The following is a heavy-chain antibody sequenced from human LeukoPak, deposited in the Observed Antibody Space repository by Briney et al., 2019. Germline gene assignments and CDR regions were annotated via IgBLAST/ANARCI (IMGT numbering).Heavy chain of an antibody. V-gene: IGHV4-39*01. Sequence: SETLSLTCTVSGGSISSSSYYWGWIRQPPGKGLEWIGSIYHSGSTYYNPSLKSRVTISVDTSKNQFSLKLSSVTAADTAVYYCARPKTEGQLSGDYAFDIWGQGTMVTVSS. CDR3: ARPKTEGQLSGDYAFDI. CDR1: GGSISSSSYY. J-gene: IGHJ3*02. D-gene: IGHD6-6*01. CDR2: IYHSGST.